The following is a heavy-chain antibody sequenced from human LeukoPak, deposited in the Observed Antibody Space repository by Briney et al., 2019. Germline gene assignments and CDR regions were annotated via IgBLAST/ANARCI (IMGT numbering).Heavy chain of an antibody. Sequence: PSETLSLTCTVSGGSISSGSYYWSWIRQPAGKGLEWIGRIYTSGSTNYNPSLKSRVTISVDTSKNQFSLKLSSVTAADTAVYYCARETSEAVAGIGDEYYYYMDVWGKGTTVTVSS. CDR2: IYTSGST. V-gene: IGHV4-61*02. CDR3: ARETSEAVAGIGDEYYYYMDV. CDR1: GGSISSGSYY. J-gene: IGHJ6*03. D-gene: IGHD6-19*01.